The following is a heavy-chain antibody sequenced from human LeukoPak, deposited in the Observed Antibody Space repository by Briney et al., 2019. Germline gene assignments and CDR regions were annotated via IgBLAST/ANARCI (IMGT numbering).Heavy chain of an antibody. V-gene: IGHV3-53*01. Sequence: PGGSLRLSCAASGFTVSSNYMSWVRQAPGKGLEWVSVIYSGGSTYYADSVKGRFTISRDDSKNTLYLQMSSLRVEDTAMYYCARDPAAGFDYWGQGTLVTVSS. D-gene: IGHD6-13*01. CDR2: IYSGGST. CDR1: GFTVSSNY. J-gene: IGHJ4*02. CDR3: ARDPAAGFDY.